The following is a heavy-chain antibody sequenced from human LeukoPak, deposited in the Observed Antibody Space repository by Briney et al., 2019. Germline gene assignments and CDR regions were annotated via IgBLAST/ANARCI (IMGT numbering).Heavy chain of an antibody. CDR3: ASRNYYDSSGRPRIGAFDI. CDR1: GGSISSGGYY. J-gene: IGHJ3*02. CDR2: IYYSGST. V-gene: IGHV4-31*03. D-gene: IGHD3-22*01. Sequence: SETLSLTCTVSGGSISSGGYYWSWIRQHPGKGLEWIGYIYYSGSTYYNPSLKSRVSISVDTSKNQFSLKLSSVTAADTAVYYCASRNYYDSSGRPRIGAFDIWGQGTMVTVSS.